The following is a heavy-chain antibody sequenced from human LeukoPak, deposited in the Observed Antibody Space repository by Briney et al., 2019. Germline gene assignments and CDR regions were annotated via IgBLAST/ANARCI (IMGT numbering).Heavy chain of an antibody. CDR2: IYTSGST. CDR1: GGSISSGSYY. Sequence: SQTLSLTCTVSGGSISSGSYYWSWIRQPAGKGLEWIGRIYTSGSTNYNPSLKSRVTISVDTSKNQFSLKLSSVTAADTAVYYCARNTAMVYRAFDIWGQGTMVTVSS. V-gene: IGHV4-61*02. CDR3: ARNTAMVYRAFDI. D-gene: IGHD5-18*01. J-gene: IGHJ3*02.